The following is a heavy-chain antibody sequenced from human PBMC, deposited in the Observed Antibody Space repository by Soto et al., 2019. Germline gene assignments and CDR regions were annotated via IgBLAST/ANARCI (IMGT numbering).Heavy chain of an antibody. Sequence: VGSLRLSCAASGFTFSSYAMSWARQAPGKGLEWVSAISGSGGSTYYADSVKGRFTISRDNSKNTLYLQMNSLRAEDTAVYYCASPQGFGEFYYYYGMDVWGQGTTVTVS. V-gene: IGHV3-23*01. CDR1: GFTFSSYA. J-gene: IGHJ6*02. CDR2: ISGSGGST. D-gene: IGHD3-10*01. CDR3: ASPQGFGEFYYYYGMDV.